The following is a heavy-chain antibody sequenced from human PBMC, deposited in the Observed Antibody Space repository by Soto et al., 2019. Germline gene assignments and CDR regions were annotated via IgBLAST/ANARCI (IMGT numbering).Heavy chain of an antibody. D-gene: IGHD3-10*01. CDR2: MNPNSGNT. J-gene: IGHJ6*02. Sequence: GASVKVSCKASGHTFTSYDINWVRQATGQGLEWMGWMNPNSGNTGYAQKFQGRVTMTRNTSISTAYMELSSLRSEDTAVYYCARHGGFGGSGDFYYYYGMDVWGQGTTVTVSS. CDR3: ARHGGFGGSGDFYYYYGMDV. V-gene: IGHV1-8*01. CDR1: GHTFTSYD.